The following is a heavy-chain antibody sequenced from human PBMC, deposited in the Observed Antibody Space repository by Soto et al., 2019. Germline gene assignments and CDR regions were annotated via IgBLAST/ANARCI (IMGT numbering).Heavy chain of an antibody. V-gene: IGHV4-59*01. CDR2: IYYRGST. D-gene: IGHD6-13*01. J-gene: IGHJ6*02. CDR3: AGDVGITAAQDV. Sequence: SETLSLTCTVSGGSISGYYWSWIRQPPGKGLEWIGYIYYRGSTNYIPSLKSRVTISVDTSKNQFSLKLTSVTAADTAVYYCAGDVGITAAQDVWGQGTTVTVS. CDR1: GGSISGYY.